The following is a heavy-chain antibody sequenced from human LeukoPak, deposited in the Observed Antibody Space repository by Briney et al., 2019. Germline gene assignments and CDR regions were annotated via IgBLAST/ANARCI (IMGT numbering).Heavy chain of an antibody. Sequence: ASVKVSCKASGYTFTGYYMHWVRQAPGQGLEWMGWINPNSGGTNYAQKFQGRVTMTRDTSISTAYMELSRLRSDDTAVYYCARVSYYYDSSGSLGYWGQGTPVTVSS. CDR3: ARVSYYYDSSGSLGY. CDR2: INPNSGGT. CDR1: GYTFTGYY. V-gene: IGHV1-2*02. D-gene: IGHD3-22*01. J-gene: IGHJ4*02.